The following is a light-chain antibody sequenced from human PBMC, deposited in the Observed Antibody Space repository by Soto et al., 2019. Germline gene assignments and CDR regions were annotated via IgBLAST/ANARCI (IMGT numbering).Light chain of an antibody. V-gene: IGKV3-20*01. CDR3: QPYGGSART. CDR1: QSINSF. J-gene: IGKJ1*01. CDR2: GAS. Sequence: EIVLTQSPGTLSLSPGEGATLSCRASQSINSFLAWYQQRRGQAPRLLIHGASNRATGIPDRFSGSVSVTDFTLTISRLQPEDFAVYYCQPYGGSARTGGQGTKVDVK.